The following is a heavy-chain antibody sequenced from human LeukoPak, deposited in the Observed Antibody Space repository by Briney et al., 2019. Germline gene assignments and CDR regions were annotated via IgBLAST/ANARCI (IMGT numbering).Heavy chain of an antibody. V-gene: IGHV3-30*18. D-gene: IGHD3-22*01. J-gene: IGHJ4*02. CDR3: AKDRGDSSGYYLPAYYFDY. CDR1: GFTFSSYG. CDR2: ISYDGSNK. Sequence: GGSLRLSCAASGFTFSSYGMHWVRQAPGKGLEWVAVISYDGSNKYYADSVKGRFTIARDNSKNPLYLQMNSLRAEDTAVYYCAKDRGDSSGYYLPAYYFDYWGQGTLVTVSS.